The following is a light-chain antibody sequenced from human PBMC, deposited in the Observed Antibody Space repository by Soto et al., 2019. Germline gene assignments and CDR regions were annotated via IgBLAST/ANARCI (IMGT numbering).Light chain of an antibody. CDR2: AAS. J-gene: IGKJ3*01. CDR3: QQLNSYPIT. V-gene: IGKV1-9*01. CDR1: QGISSY. Sequence: DIQLTQSPSFLSASVGDRVTITCRASQGISSYLAWYQQKPGKAPKLLIYAASTLKSGVPSRFSGSGSATEFTLTLSSLQPEDFATYYCQQLNSYPITFGPGTKVDIK.